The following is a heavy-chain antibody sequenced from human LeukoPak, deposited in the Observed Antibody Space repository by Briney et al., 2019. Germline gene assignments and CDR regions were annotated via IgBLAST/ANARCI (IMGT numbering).Heavy chain of an antibody. J-gene: IGHJ6*02. D-gene: IGHD6-13*01. CDR3: ARDPVWIAAAGTFEDWIV. CDR2: IWYDGSNK. V-gene: IGHV3-33*01. CDR1: GFTFSSYG. Sequence: GGSLRLSCAASGFTFSSYGMHWVRQAPGKGLEWVAVIWYDGSNKYYADSVKGRFTISRDNSKNTLYLQMNSLRAEDTAVYYCARDPVWIAAAGTFEDWIVRGQGTTVTVSS.